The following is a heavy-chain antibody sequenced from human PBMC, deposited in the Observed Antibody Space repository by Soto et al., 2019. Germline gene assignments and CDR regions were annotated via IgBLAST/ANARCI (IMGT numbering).Heavy chain of an antibody. CDR1: GGSISSSSYY. V-gene: IGHV4-39*01. J-gene: IGHJ5*02. CDR2: IYYSGST. CDR3: ARHRTYYDILTGYNNWFDP. Sequence: QLQLQESGPGLVKPSETLSLTCTVSGGSISSSSYYWGWIRQPPGKGLEWIGSIYYSGSTYYNPSLKSRVPIAVDTSKNQFSLKLSSVTAADTAVYYCARHRTYYDILTGYNNWFDPWGQGTLVTVSS. D-gene: IGHD3-9*01.